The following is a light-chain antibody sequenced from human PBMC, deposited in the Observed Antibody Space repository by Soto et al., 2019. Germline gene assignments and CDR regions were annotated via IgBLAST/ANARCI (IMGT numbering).Light chain of an antibody. CDR2: GNS. CDR3: LSYDSSLSGPVV. CDR1: SSNIGAGYD. V-gene: IGLV1-40*01. J-gene: IGLJ2*01. Sequence: QSVLTQPPSVSGAPGQRVTISCTGSSSNIGAGYDVHWYQQLPGTAPKLLIYGNSNRPSGVPDRFSGSKSGTSASLAITGLQAEDEADYYCLSYDSSLSGPVVFGGGSKLT.